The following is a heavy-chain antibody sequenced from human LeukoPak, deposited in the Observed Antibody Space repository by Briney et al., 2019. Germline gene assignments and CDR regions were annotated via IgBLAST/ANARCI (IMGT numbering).Heavy chain of an antibody. J-gene: IGHJ4*02. CDR3: AKGDYYDSSGQLDY. CDR1: GFTLDSYA. Sequence: GGSLRLSCAASGFTLDSYAMHWVRQAPGKGLEWVAVISYDGNNKDYEDSVKGRFTISRDNSKNTVHLHMNSLRTEDTAVYFCAKGDYYDSSGQLDYWGQGTLSQCPQ. D-gene: IGHD3-22*01. V-gene: IGHV3-30*18. CDR2: ISYDGNNK.